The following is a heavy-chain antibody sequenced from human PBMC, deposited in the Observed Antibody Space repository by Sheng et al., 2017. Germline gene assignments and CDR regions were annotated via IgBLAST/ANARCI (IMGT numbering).Heavy chain of an antibody. J-gene: IGHJ4*02. CDR3: AKDVHYDSSGSYFDY. V-gene: IGHV3-9*01. Sequence: EVQLVESGGGLVQPGRSLRLSCAASGFTFDDYAMHWVRQAPGKGLEWFSGISWNSGSIGYADSVKGRFTISRDNAKNSLYLQMNSLRAEDTALYYCAKDVHYDSSGSYFDYWGQGTLVTV. CDR2: ISWNSGSI. D-gene: IGHD3-22*01. CDR1: GFTFDDYA.